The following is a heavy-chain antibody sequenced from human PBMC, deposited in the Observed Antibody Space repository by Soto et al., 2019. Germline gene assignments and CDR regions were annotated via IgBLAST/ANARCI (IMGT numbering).Heavy chain of an antibody. CDR2: INPNSGDT. V-gene: IGHV1-2*02. CDR3: ARDARGTRGFDEMDI. J-gene: IGHJ6*02. D-gene: IGHD3-9*01. Sequence: ASVKVSCKASGYIFTGYHIHWVRQAPVRGLEWMGWINPNSGDTEYAQNFQGRVTMTRDTSFNLVYMEMSGLMSDDTAVYYCARDARGTRGFDEMDIWGQGTTVTVSS. CDR1: GYIFTGYH.